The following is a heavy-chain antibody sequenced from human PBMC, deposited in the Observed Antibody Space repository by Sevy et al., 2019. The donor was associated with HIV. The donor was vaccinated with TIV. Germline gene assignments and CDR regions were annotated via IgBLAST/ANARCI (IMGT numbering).Heavy chain of an antibody. CDR2: RWFDGSNT. CDR1: GFTFSTYG. J-gene: IGHJ4*02. Sequence: GGSLRLSCAASGFTFSTYGMHWVRRAPGKGLEWVAVRWFDGSNTDYADSVKCRFTISRDIAKNTLHLQMNSLRAEDTAVYYCARDLEFYDYGDYGPAFMPDYWGQGTLVTVSS. V-gene: IGHV3-33*01. CDR3: ARDLEFYDYGDYGPAFMPDY. D-gene: IGHD4-17*01.